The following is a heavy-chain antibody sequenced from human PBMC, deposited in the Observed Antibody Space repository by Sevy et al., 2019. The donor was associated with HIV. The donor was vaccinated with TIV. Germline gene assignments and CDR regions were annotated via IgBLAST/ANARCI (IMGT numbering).Heavy chain of an antibody. J-gene: IGHJ6*02. Sequence: GGSLRLSCAASGFTFSSYSMNWVRQAPGKGLEWVSYISSSSSSTIYYADSVKGRFTNSRGNAKNLLFLQMNSLIDEDTAVYYWARTEGDGYKMGGYYGMDVWGQGTTVTVSS. CDR2: ISSSSSSTI. CDR3: ARTEGDGYKMGGYYGMDV. D-gene: IGHD5-12*01. CDR1: GFTFSSYS. V-gene: IGHV3-48*02.